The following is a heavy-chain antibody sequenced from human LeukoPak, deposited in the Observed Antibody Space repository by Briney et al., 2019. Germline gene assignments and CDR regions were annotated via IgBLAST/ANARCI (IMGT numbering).Heavy chain of an antibody. CDR1: GFTFRSYA. J-gene: IGHJ4*02. V-gene: IGHV3-23*01. CDR2: ISLNDGST. D-gene: IGHD3-9*01. Sequence: GGSLRLSCTASGFTFRSYAMNWVRQAPGKGLEWISVISLNDGSTYYADSVRGRFTISRDNSKNTLFLQMNGLRAEDTAIYYCAKAMTSSTYYFDSWGQGTLVTVSS. CDR3: AKAMTSSTYYFDS.